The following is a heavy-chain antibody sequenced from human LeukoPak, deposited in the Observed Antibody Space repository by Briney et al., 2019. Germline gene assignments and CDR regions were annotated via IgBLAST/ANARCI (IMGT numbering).Heavy chain of an antibody. V-gene: IGHV1-2*02. CDR1: GYTFTGYY. Sequence: ASVKVSCKASGYTFTGYYMHWVRQAPGQGLEWMGWINPNSGGTNYAQKFQGRVTMTRDTSISTAYMEPSRLRSDDTAVYYCARFGAANYDFWSGYYKPFDYWGQGTLVTVSS. D-gene: IGHD3-3*01. CDR2: INPNSGGT. J-gene: IGHJ4*02. CDR3: ARFGAANYDFWSGYYKPFDY.